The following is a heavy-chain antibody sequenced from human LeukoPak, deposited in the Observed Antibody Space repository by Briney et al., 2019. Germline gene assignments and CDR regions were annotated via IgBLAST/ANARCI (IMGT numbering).Heavy chain of an antibody. V-gene: IGHV3-23*01. CDR3: AKERDYGPADY. CDR2: LSGSGGST. Sequence: LGGSLRLSCAASGFTFSSYAMSWVRQAPGKGLEWVSGLSGSGGSTDYADSVKGRFTVSRDNSKNTLFLQMNSLRAEDTAIYYCAKERDYGPADYWGQGTLVTVSS. CDR1: GFTFSSYA. J-gene: IGHJ4*02. D-gene: IGHD4/OR15-4a*01.